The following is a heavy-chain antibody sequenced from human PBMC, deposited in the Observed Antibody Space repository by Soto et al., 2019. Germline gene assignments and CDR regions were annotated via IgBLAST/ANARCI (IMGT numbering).Heavy chain of an antibody. CDR2: IYHSGST. D-gene: IGHD4-4*01. Sequence: SETLSLTCAVSGGSISSSNWWSWVRQPPGKGLEWIGEIYHSGSTNYNPSLKSRVTISVDKSKNQFSLKLSSVTAADTAVYYCARIGSGGYSNYLDFDYWGRNPGHRLL. CDR1: GGSISSSNW. J-gene: IGHJ4*01. CDR3: ARIGSGGYSNYLDFDY. V-gene: IGHV4-4*02.